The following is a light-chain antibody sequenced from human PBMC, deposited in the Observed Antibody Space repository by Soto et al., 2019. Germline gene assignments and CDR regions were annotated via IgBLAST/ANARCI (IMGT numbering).Light chain of an antibody. Sequence: ESVLTQSPGTLSLFPGDRATLSCRASQRVSNSYLAWFQQKPGQAPRLLIYDASSRAAGVPDRVSGGGSGTDFTLTISALEPEDFALYFCQQYERPPCAFGQGTRLEI. V-gene: IGKV3-20*01. CDR1: QRVSNSY. CDR2: DAS. J-gene: IGKJ2*02. CDR3: QQYERPPCA.